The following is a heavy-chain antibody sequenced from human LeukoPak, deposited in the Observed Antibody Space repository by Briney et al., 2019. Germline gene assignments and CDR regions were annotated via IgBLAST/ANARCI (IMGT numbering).Heavy chain of an antibody. CDR3: ATLAVADIRNFDY. D-gene: IGHD6-19*01. J-gene: IGHJ4*02. CDR1: GFIFSNYG. Sequence: GGSLRLSCTASGFIFSNYGMNWVRQAPGKGLEWISYIRGNSETIHYADSVEGRFTISRDNAKNSLSLQMTSLRAEDTAVYYCATLAVADIRNFDYWGQGTLVTVSS. V-gene: IGHV3-48*01. CDR2: IRGNSETI.